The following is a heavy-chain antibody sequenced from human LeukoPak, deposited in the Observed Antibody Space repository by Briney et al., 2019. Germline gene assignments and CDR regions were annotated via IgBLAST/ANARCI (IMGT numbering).Heavy chain of an antibody. D-gene: IGHD3-3*01. CDR2: IRYDGRNK. V-gene: IGHV3-30*02. CDR3: ARGMFGGYCTDY. Sequence: GGSLRLSCAASGFTFSNYGMHWVRQAPGKGLEWVAFIRYDGRNKYHADSVKGRFTISRDNTKNTVYLQMNSLTAEDTAVYYCARGMFGGYCTDYWGQGTLVTVSS. J-gene: IGHJ4*02. CDR1: GFTFSNYG.